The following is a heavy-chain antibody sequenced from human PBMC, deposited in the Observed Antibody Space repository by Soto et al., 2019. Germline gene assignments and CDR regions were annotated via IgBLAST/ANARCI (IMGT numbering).Heavy chain of an antibody. CDR1: GFTFSSYA. D-gene: IGHD3-9*01. Sequence: GSLRLSCAASGFTFSSYAMNWVRQAPGKGLEWVSGISGGGGSTYYADSARGRFTISRDNSKNTLSLLMNSLRAEDTAVYYCAKIAYYDILSGSRKYNWFDPWGQGTLVTVSS. V-gene: IGHV3-23*01. CDR2: ISGGGGST. J-gene: IGHJ5*02. CDR3: AKIAYYDILSGSRKYNWFDP.